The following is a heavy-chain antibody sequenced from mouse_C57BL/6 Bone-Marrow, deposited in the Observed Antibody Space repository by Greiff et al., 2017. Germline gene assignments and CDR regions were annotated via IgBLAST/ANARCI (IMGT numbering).Heavy chain of an antibody. V-gene: IGHV5-6*02. Sequence: EVMLVESGGDLVKPGGSLKFSCAASGFTFSSYGMSWVRQTPDKRLEWVATISSGGSYTYYPDSVKGRVTISRDNAKNTLYLQMSSLKSADTAMYDCARHSDGGEWYFDVWGTGTTVSVSS. CDR3: ARHSDGGEWYFDV. J-gene: IGHJ1*03. CDR2: ISSGGSYT. CDR1: GFTFSSYG.